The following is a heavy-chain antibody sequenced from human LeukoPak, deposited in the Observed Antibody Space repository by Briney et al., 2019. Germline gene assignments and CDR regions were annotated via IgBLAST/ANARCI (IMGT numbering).Heavy chain of an antibody. Sequence: PGGSLRLSCAASGFTFSSYSMNWVRQAPGKGLEWVAFIRYDGSNKYYADSVKGRFTISRDNSKNTLYLQMNSLRAEDTAVYYCANSGYYDSSPSSLRGYFDYWGQGTLVTVSS. V-gene: IGHV3-30*02. CDR3: ANSGYYDSSPSSLRGYFDY. CDR1: GFTFSSYS. CDR2: IRYDGSNK. J-gene: IGHJ4*02. D-gene: IGHD3-22*01.